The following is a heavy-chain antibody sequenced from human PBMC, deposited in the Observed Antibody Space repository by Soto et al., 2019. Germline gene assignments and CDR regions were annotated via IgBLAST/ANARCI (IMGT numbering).Heavy chain of an antibody. CDR2: IYSGGST. Sequence: GGSLRLSCAASGFTVSSNYMSWVRQAPGKGLEWVSVIYSGGSTYYADSVKGRFTISRDNSKNTLYLQMNSLRAEDTAVYYCARDHITGTSNFDYWGQGTLVTVSS. V-gene: IGHV3-66*01. CDR3: ARDHITGTSNFDY. CDR1: GFTVSSNY. J-gene: IGHJ4*02. D-gene: IGHD1-7*01.